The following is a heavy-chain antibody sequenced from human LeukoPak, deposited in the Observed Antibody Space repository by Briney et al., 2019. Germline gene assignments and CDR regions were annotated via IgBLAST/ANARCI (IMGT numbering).Heavy chain of an antibody. V-gene: IGHV1-2*02. CDR3: ARDPYSGGYGDDYYYYMDV. J-gene: IGHJ6*03. CDR2: INPNSGGT. CDR1: GYTFTVYY. D-gene: IGHD1-26*01. Sequence: ASVKVSCKASGYTFTVYYMHWVRQAPGQGLEWMGWINPNSGGTNYAQKFQGRVTMTRDTSISTAYMELSRLRSDDTAVYYCARDPYSGGYGDDYYYYMDVWGKGTTVTISS.